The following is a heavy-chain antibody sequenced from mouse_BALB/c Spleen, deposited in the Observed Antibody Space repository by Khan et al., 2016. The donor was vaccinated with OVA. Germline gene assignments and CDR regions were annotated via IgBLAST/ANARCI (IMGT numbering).Heavy chain of an antibody. CDR3: VRDGAYHRNDGWFAY. J-gene: IGHJ3*01. D-gene: IGHD2-14*01. CDR1: GYTFTSYT. CDR2: INPSNGYT. Sequence: QVRLQQSGAELARPGASVKMSCKASGYTFTSYTIHWIKKRPGKGLEWIGYINPSNGYTNYNQKFKDKATLTTDKSSTTAYLQLSSLTSDDSAVYNCVRDGAYHRNDGWFAYWGQGTLVTVSA. V-gene: IGHV1-4*01.